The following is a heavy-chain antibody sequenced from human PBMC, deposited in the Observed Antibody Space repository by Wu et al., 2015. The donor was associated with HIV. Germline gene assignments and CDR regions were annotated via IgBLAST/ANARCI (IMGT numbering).Heavy chain of an antibody. Sequence: QVQLVQSGAEVKKPGASVKVSCKASGYTFTSYGISWVRQAPGQGLEWMGWISAYNGNTNYAQKLQGRVTMTTDTSTSTAYMELRSLRSDDTAVYYCARDPYDILTGYYYYYGMDVWGQGTTVTVSS. V-gene: IGHV1-18*01. CDR3: ARDPYDILTGYYYYYGMDV. CDR1: GYTFTSYG. J-gene: IGHJ6*02. D-gene: IGHD3-9*01. CDR2: ISAYNGNT.